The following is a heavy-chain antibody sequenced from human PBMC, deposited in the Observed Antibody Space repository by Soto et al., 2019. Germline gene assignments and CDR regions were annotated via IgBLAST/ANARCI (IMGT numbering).Heavy chain of an antibody. CDR2: IYYSGST. Sequence: SSETLSLTCTVSGGSISSHYWSWIRQPPGEGLEWIGYIYYSGSTNFNPSLKSRLTISVDTSKNQFSLKLSSVTAADTAVYYCARDVAAAGHFDYWGQGTLVTVSS. J-gene: IGHJ4*02. CDR3: ARDVAAAGHFDY. CDR1: GGSISSHY. V-gene: IGHV4-59*11. D-gene: IGHD6-13*01.